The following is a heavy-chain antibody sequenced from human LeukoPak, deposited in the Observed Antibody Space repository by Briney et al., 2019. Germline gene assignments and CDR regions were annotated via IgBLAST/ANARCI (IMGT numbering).Heavy chain of an antibody. J-gene: IGHJ4*02. V-gene: IGHV4-39*07. D-gene: IGHD3-22*01. CDR3: ARDVGHTYYYDSSGYNSWVH. CDR2: IYYSGST. Sequence: ASETLSLTCTVFGGSISSSSYYWGWLRQRPGNGLEWIGSIYYSGSTYYNPFLKRLVTISVDTSKNQFSLKLSSVTAADTAVYYCARDVGHTYYYDSSGYNSWVHWGQGTLVTASS. CDR1: GGSISSSSYY.